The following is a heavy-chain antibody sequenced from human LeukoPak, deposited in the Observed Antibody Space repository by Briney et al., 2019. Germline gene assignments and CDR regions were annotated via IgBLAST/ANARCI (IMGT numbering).Heavy chain of an antibody. V-gene: IGHV4-39*01. Sequence: PAETLSLTCTVSGGSITSSNYYWGWIRQPPGKGLEWIGSISYSGSTYYNPSLKSRVIIYVDRSKSQFSLKLRSGTAADTAVYFCARHGGGWEPILFDSWGQGTLVTVSS. J-gene: IGHJ4*02. CDR2: ISYSGST. CDR1: GGSITSSNYY. CDR3: ARHGGGWEPILFDS. D-gene: IGHD1-26*01.